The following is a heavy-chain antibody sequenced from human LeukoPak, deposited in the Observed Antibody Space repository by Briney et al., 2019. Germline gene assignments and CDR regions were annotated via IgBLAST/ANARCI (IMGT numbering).Heavy chain of an antibody. D-gene: IGHD3-10*01. CDR1: GFTFSRYS. V-gene: IGHV3-48*02. Sequence: PGGSLRLSCAASGFTFSRYSVKWLRQAPGKGREWISYISAGGSTMYCADSVKGRFTISRDNAKNALYLQRNSLRDEDSSVYSWARGEYHWGQGTLVTVSS. CDR3: ARGEYH. J-gene: IGHJ5*02. CDR2: ISAGGSTM.